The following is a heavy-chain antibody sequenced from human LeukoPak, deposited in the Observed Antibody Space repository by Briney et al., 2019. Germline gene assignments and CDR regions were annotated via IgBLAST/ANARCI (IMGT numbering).Heavy chain of an antibody. Sequence: SETLSLTCAVSGGSISSSSYYWGWIRQPPGKGLEWIGSIYYSGSTYYNPSLKSQVTISVDTSKNQFSLKLSSVTAADTAVYYCARLGAAAGTVDYWGQGTLVTVSS. CDR3: ARLGAAAGTVDY. D-gene: IGHD6-13*01. CDR1: GGSISSSSYY. CDR2: IYYSGST. J-gene: IGHJ4*02. V-gene: IGHV4-39*01.